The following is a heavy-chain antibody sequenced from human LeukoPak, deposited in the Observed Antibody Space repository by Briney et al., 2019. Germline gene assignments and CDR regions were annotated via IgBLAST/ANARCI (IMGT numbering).Heavy chain of an antibody. V-gene: IGHV3-48*01. Sequence: GGSLRLPCAASGFTFSNYGMNWVRQAPGKGLEWVSYISSGSGTIQYADSVKGRFTIPRDRARSSLYLQVNSLRAEDTAVYYCARGGSARPDYWGQGTLVTVSS. CDR3: ARGGSARPDY. D-gene: IGHD6-6*01. CDR1: GFTFSNYG. CDR2: ISSGSGTI. J-gene: IGHJ4*02.